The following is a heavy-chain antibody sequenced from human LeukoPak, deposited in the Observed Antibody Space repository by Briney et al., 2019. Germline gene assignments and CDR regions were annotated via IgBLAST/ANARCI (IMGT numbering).Heavy chain of an antibody. Sequence: NPSETLSLTCTVSGGSISSGSYYWGWIRQPPGKGLEWIGSIYYGGSTYYNPSLKSRVTISVDTSKNQFSLKLSSVTAADTAVYYCASGCSSTSCSRVMPAGWGQGTLVAVSS. D-gene: IGHD2-2*01. CDR1: GGSISSGSYY. J-gene: IGHJ4*02. V-gene: IGHV4-39*07. CDR3: ASGCSSTSCSRVMPAG. CDR2: IYYGGST.